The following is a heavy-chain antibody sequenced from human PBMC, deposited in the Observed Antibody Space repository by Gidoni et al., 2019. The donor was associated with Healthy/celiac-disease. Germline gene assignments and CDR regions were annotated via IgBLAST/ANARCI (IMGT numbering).Heavy chain of an antibody. CDR3: ARDRRGIAARPQPPYYYYGMDV. Sequence: EVQLVESGGGLVQPGGSLRLSCAASGFTVSSNYMTCVRQAPGKGLEWVSVIDSGGSTYYADSVKGRFTISRDNSKNTLYLQMNSLRAEDTAVYYCARDRRGIAARPQPPYYYYGMDVWGQGTTVTVSS. CDR2: IDSGGST. CDR1: GFTVSSNY. J-gene: IGHJ6*02. V-gene: IGHV3-66*01. D-gene: IGHD6-6*01.